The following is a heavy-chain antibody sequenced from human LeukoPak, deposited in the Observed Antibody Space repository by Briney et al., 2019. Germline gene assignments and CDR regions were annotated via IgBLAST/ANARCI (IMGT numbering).Heavy chain of an antibody. D-gene: IGHD3-3*01. CDR2: ISAYNGNT. V-gene: IGHV1-18*01. CDR1: GYTFTSYG. J-gene: IGHJ4*02. Sequence: ASVKVSCKASGYTFTSYGISWVRQAPGQGLEWMGWISAYNGNTNYAQKLQGRVTMTTETSTSTAYMELRSLTSDDTAVYYCAREFRTYYDFWSGYHIFDYWGQGTLVTVSS. CDR3: AREFRTYYDFWSGYHIFDY.